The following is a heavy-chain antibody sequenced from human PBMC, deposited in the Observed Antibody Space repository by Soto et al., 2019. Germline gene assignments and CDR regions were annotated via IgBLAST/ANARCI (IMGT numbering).Heavy chain of an antibody. CDR1: GFTFSSYA. J-gene: IGHJ4*02. V-gene: IGHV3-30-3*01. Sequence: QVQLVESGGGVVQPGRSLRLSCAASGFTFSSYAMHWVRQAPGKGLEWVAIISYDGSNKYYADSVKGRFTISRDNSKNTLYLQMNSLRAEDTAVYYCARDGGYSCGPFPSYYFDYWGQGTLVTVSS. CDR3: ARDGGYSCGPFPSYYFDY. D-gene: IGHD5-18*01. CDR2: ISYDGSNK.